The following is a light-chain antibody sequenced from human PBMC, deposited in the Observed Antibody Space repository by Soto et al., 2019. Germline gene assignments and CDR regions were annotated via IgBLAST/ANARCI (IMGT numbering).Light chain of an antibody. CDR2: DVS. J-gene: IGLJ1*01. CDR3: SSYTSSSSLWL. V-gene: IGLV2-14*01. CDR1: SSDVGGYNY. Sequence: QSVLTQPASVSGSRGQSITISCTGTSSDVGGYNYVSWYQQHPGKAPKLMIYDVSNRPSGVSNRFSGSKSGNTASLTISGLQAEDEVDYYCSSYTSSSSLWLFGTGTKVTVL.